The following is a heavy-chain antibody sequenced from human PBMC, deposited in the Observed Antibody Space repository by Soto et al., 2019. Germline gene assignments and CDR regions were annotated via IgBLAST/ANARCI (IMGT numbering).Heavy chain of an antibody. D-gene: IGHD1-7*01. CDR2: INPNSGGT. Sequence: GASVKVSCKASGYTFTGYYMHWVRQAPGQGLEWMGWINPNSGGTNYAQKFQGWVTMTRDTSISTAYMELSRLRSDDTAVYYCARGAINYHYYYYYGMDVWGQGTTVTVSS. V-gene: IGHV1-2*04. CDR1: GYTFTGYY. J-gene: IGHJ6*02. CDR3: ARGAINYHYYYYYGMDV.